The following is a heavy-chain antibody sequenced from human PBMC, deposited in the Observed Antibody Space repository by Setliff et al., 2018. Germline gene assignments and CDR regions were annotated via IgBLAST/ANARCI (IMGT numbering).Heavy chain of an antibody. Sequence: PSETLSLTCAVSGFSISSGYYWGWIRQPPGKGLEWIVNIHHSGKAYYNPSLKSRVTMSVDTSKNHVSLKLSSVTAAATAVYYCARAHTWSLPNDNSGYHGWFDPWGQGTLVT. V-gene: IGHV4-38-2*01. CDR3: ARAHTWSLPNDNSGYHGWFDP. CDR2: IHHSGKA. J-gene: IGHJ5*02. CDR1: GFSISSGYY. D-gene: IGHD3-22*01.